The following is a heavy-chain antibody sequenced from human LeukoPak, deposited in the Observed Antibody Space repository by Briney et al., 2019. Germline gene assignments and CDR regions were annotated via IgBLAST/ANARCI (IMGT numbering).Heavy chain of an antibody. Sequence: PGGSLRLSCAASGFTFSRYWMTWIRQPPGKGLEWVANINQDGSERYYVDSVKGRFTIYRDNAWNSLYLQMNSLRAEDTALYYCARAGFRFFDIWGQGTMVTVSS. D-gene: IGHD1-14*01. CDR3: ARAGFRFFDI. CDR2: INQDGSER. J-gene: IGHJ3*02. CDR1: GFTFSRYW. V-gene: IGHV3-7*01.